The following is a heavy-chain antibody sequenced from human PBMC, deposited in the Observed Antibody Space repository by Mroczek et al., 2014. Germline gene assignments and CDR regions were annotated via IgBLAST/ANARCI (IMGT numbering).Heavy chain of an antibody. CDR3: ARGIVPAAGWNYYYYGMDV. D-gene: IGHD2-2*01. J-gene: IGHJ6*02. Sequence: VQLLETGAEVKKPGASVKVSCKASGYTFTGYYMHWVRQAPGQGLEWMGWINPNSGGTNYAQKFQGRVTMTRDTSISTAYMELSRLRSDDTAVYYCARGIVPAAGWNYYYYGMDVWGQGTHGHRLL. V-gene: IGHV1-2*02. CDR2: INPNSGGT. CDR1: GYTFTGYY.